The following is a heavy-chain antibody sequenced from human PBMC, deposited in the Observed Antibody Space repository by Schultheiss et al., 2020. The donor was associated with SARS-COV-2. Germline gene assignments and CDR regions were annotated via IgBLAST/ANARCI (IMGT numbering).Heavy chain of an antibody. CDR2: IKSKTDGGTT. D-gene: IGHD2-21*01. CDR3: AGAVGAVAMRLDY. Sequence: GGSLRLSCAASGFTFSNAWMSWVRQAPGKGLEWVGRIKSKTDGGTTDYAAPVKGRFTISRDDSKNTAYLQMNSLKTEDTAVYYCAGAVGAVAMRLDYWGLGTVVTVSS. V-gene: IGHV3-15*01. J-gene: IGHJ4*02. CDR1: GFTFSNAW.